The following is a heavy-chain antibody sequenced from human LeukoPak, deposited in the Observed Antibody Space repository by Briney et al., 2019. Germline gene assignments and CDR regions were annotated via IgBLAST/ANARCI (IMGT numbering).Heavy chain of an antibody. CDR1: GYSISSGYY. CDR3: ARSHQLFDWLLI. CDR2: FYHSGST. D-gene: IGHD3-9*01. V-gene: IGHV4-38-2*01. J-gene: IGHJ4*02. Sequence: PSETLSLTCAVSGYSISSGYYWGWIRQPPGKGLEWIGSFYHSGSTYYNPSLKSRVTISVDTSKNQFSLKLSSVTAVDTAVYYCARSHQLFDWLLIWGQGTLVTVSS.